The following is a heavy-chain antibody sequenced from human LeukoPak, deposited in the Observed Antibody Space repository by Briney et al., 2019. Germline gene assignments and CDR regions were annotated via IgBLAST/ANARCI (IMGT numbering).Heavy chain of an antibody. V-gene: IGHV3-23*01. J-gene: IGHJ4*02. CDR2: ISGSGSST. CDR3: AKDSNTPGYFDY. D-gene: IGHD2/OR15-2a*01. Sequence: PGGSLRLSCAASGFTFRNYAMNWVRQAPGKGLEWVSRISGSGSSTNYADSAKGRFTISRDNSKNTLDLQMTSLRAEDTAIYYCAKDSNTPGYFDYWGRGIPVTVSS. CDR1: GFTFRNYA.